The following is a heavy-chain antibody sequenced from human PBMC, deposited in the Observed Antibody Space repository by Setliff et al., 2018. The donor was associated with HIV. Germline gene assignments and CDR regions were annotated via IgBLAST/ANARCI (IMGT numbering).Heavy chain of an antibody. D-gene: IGHD6-19*01. CDR2: IKQGGSEE. CDR1: GFSFSSNW. CDR3: TKDHLSGWASDC. Sequence: GGSLRLSCAGSGFSFSSNWIHWVRQAPGKGLEWVAKIKQGGSEEYYVDSVKGRFTISRDNAKNSVYLQMNSLRVEDTAMYYCTKDHLSGWASDCWGQGTLVTVSS. J-gene: IGHJ4*02. V-gene: IGHV3-7*01.